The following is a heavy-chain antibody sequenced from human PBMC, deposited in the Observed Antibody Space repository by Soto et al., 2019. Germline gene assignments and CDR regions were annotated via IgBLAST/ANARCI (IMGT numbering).Heavy chain of an antibody. V-gene: IGHV4-34*01. CDR1: GGSFSGYC. CDR2: INYSGST. CDR3: GRGGKYGGAAVAG. Sequence: PSETLSLTCAVYGGSFSGYCWTWIRQPPGKGLEWIGEINYSGSTKYNPSLKSRVTISVDTSKNQFSLKLSSVTAADTAVYYCGRGGKYGGAAVAGGGGGALATVSS. D-gene: IGHD6-19*01. J-gene: IGHJ4*02.